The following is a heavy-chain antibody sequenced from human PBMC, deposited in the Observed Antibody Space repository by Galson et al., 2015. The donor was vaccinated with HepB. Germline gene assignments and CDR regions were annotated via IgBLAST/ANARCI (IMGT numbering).Heavy chain of an antibody. CDR1: GFTFNNYE. CDR2: ISGTARTT. J-gene: IGHJ4*02. D-gene: IGHD1-26*01. CDR3: ARDPWDSGIYGAFDY. Sequence: SLRLSCAASGFTFNNYEMMWVRQAPGKGLEWLAYISGTARTTYYADSVKGRFTISRDNAKNSVYLQMNSLRPEETALYYCARDPWDSGIYGAFDYWGQGALVTVSS. V-gene: IGHV3-48*03.